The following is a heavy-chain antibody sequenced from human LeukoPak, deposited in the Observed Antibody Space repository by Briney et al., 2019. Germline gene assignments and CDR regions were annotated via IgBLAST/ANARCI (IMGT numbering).Heavy chain of an antibody. V-gene: IGHV3-11*01. CDR1: GFTFSDYY. D-gene: IGHD3-9*01. J-gene: IGHJ4*02. Sequence: GGSLRLSCAASGFTFSDYYMSWIRQAPGKGLEWVSYISSSGSTIYYTDSVKGRFTISRDNAKNSLYLQMNSLRAEDTAVYYCARVGGGVDYDILTGYSKGDYWGQGTLVTVSS. CDR2: ISSSGSTI. CDR3: ARVGGGVDYDILTGYSKGDY.